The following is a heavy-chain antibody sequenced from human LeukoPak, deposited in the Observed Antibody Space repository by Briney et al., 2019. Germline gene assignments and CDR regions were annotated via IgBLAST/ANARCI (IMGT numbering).Heavy chain of an antibody. J-gene: IGHJ4*02. CDR3: ARDGMATFDY. V-gene: IGHV4-59*12. Sequence: SETLSLTCTVSGGSISSYYWSWIRQPPGKGLEWIGCIYYSGSTNYNPSLKSRVTISLDTSKNQVSLRLSSVTAADTAVYYCARDGMATFDYWGQGTLVTVSS. CDR2: IYYSGST. CDR1: GGSISSYY. D-gene: IGHD5-12*01.